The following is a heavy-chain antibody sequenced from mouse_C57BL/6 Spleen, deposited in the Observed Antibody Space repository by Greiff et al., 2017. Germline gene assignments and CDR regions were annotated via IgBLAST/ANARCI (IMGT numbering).Heavy chain of an antibody. J-gene: IGHJ2*01. CDR3: ARRSGGLPGCDY. Sequence: QVQLKESGAELMKPGASVKLSCKATGYTFTGYWIEWVKQRPGHGLEWIGEILPGSGSTNYNEKFKGKATFTADTSSNTAYMQLSSLTTEDADSYYCARRSGGLPGCDYWRQGTTLTVSS. D-gene: IGHD3-1*01. V-gene: IGHV1-9*01. CDR2: ILPGSGST. CDR1: GYTFTGYW.